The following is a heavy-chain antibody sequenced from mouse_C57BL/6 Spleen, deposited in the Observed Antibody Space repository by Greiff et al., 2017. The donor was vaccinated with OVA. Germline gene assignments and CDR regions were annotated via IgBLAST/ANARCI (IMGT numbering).Heavy chain of an antibody. V-gene: IGHV1-82*01. Sequence: LQESGPELVKPGASVKISCKASGYAFSSSWMNWVKQRPGKGLEWIGRIYPGDGDTNYNGKFKGKATLTADKSSSTAYMQLSSLTSEDSAVYFCARRSFYAMDYWGQGTSVTVSS. CDR3: ARRSFYAMDY. CDR2: IYPGDGDT. CDR1: GYAFSSSW. J-gene: IGHJ4*01.